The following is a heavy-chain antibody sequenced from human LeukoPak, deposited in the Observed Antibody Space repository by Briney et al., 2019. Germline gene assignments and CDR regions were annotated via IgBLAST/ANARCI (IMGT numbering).Heavy chain of an antibody. CDR2: ISTHSTYT. V-gene: IGHV3-11*05. CDR3: ARDQSIAGPTTADY. J-gene: IGHJ4*02. Sequence: PGGSLRLSCAASGFTFSDYSMSWIRQAPGKGLEWVSYISTHSTYTHYADSVRGRFTISRDNAKNSLYLQMNSLRAEDTAVYYCARDQSIAGPTTADYWGQGTLVTVSS. CDR1: GFTFSDYS. D-gene: IGHD1-26*01.